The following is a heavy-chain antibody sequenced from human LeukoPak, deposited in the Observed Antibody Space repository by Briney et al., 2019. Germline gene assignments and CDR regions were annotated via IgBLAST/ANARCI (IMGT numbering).Heavy chain of an antibody. D-gene: IGHD3-10*01. J-gene: IGHJ4*02. CDR1: GYTFTGYY. CDR2: INPNSGGT. V-gene: IGHV1-2*02. Sequence: ASVKVSCKASGYTFTGYYMHWVRQAPGQGLEWMGWINPNSGGTNYAQKFQGRVTMTRDTSISTAYMELSRLRSDDTAVYYRARDQVVRGVIINGTPYFDYWGQGTLVTVSS. CDR3: ARDQVVRGVIINGTPYFDY.